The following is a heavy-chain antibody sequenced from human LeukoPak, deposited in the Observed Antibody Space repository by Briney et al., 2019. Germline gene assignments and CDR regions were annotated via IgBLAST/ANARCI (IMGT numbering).Heavy chain of an antibody. V-gene: IGHV4-31*03. CDR2: IYYSGST. Sequence: SETLSLTCTVSGGSISSGGYYWSWIRQHPGKGLEWIGYIYYSGSTYYNPSLKSRVTISVDTSKNQFSLKLSSVTAADTAVYYCARVVPAAITNNWFDPWGRGTLVTVSS. J-gene: IGHJ5*02. D-gene: IGHD2-2*01. CDR1: GGSISSGGYY. CDR3: ARVVPAAITNNWFDP.